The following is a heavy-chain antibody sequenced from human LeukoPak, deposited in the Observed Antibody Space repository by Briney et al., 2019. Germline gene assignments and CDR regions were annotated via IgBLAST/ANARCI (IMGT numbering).Heavy chain of an antibody. J-gene: IGHJ4*02. Sequence: SGKHPRKATRYIHTTYKKHRRRHPPAQGLEWMGLINSSGGSTNYAQKLQGRVIMTTDTSTSKAYMELRKLRSDDTAVYYCARGGWAAAAGTDFDYWGQGTLVTVSS. CDR3: ARGGWAAAAGTDFDY. V-gene: IGHV1-46*01. CDR2: INSSGGST. D-gene: IGHD6-13*01. CDR1: RYIHTTYK.